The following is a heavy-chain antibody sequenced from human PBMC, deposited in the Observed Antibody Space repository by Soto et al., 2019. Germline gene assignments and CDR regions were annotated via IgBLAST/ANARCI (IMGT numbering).Heavy chain of an antibody. J-gene: IGHJ3*02. CDR3: TRDDPYDILTGYWPGDAFDI. D-gene: IGHD3-9*01. Sequence: GESLKISCTASGFTFGDYAMSWFRQAPGKGLEWVGFIRSKAYGGTTEYAASVKGRFTISRDDSKSIAYLQMNSLKTEDTAVYYCTRDDPYDILTGYWPGDAFDIWGQGTMVTVSS. V-gene: IGHV3-49*03. CDR1: GFTFGDYA. CDR2: IRSKAYGGTT.